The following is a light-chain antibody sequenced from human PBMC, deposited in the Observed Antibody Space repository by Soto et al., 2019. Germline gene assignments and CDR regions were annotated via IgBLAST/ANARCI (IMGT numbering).Light chain of an antibody. CDR1: QSVGSY. V-gene: IGKV3-20*01. J-gene: IGKJ1*01. CDR2: GAS. Sequence: VLTKSPGTLSFSPGARATLSCRASQSVGSYLAWYQQKPGQAPSLLIYGASSRATGIPDRFIGIGSGTEFTLPLSRLDPEDFAVYDCQQYGSSRTFCQGTKVDIK. CDR3: QQYGSSRT.